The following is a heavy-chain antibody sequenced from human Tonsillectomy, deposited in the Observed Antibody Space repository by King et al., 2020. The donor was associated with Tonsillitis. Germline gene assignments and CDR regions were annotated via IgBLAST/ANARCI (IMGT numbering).Heavy chain of an antibody. Sequence: VQLVESGGGLVQPGGSLRLSCAASGFTFSNYWMSWVRQAPGKGLEGVANIKQDGSEKYYVDSVKGRFTISRDNAKNSLYLQMNSLRAEDTALYYCARESSGGDGVDYWGQGTLVAVSS. CDR1: GFTFSNYW. CDR2: IKQDGSEK. V-gene: IGHV3-7*01. CDR3: ARESSGGDGVDY. J-gene: IGHJ4*02. D-gene: IGHD3-22*01.